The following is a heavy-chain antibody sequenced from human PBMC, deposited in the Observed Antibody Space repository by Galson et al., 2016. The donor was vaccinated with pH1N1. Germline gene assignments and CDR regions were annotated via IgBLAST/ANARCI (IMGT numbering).Heavy chain of an antibody. D-gene: IGHD2-15*01. CDR1: GSSFTNYW. CDR3: AGRRGGLYYFDY. V-gene: IGHV5-51*03. CDR2: IFLGDSDT. Sequence: QSGAEVTKPGEFLKISCEVSGSSFTNYWIGWARQMPGRGLEWMGIIFLGDSDTRYSPSFQGQVTISADKSITTAYLQWSSLKASDTAIYYCAGRRGGLYYFDYWGQGSLVTVSS. J-gene: IGHJ4*02.